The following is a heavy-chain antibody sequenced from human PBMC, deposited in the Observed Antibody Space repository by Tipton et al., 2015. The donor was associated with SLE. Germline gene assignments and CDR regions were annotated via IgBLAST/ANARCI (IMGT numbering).Heavy chain of an antibody. J-gene: IGHJ6*03. V-gene: IGHV3-74*02. D-gene: IGHD2-2*02. CDR1: GFTFSSYW. CDR3: ARGRVVPAAISDYYYMDV. CDR2: INSDESST. Sequence: VQLVQSGGGLVQPGGSLRLSCAASGFTFSSYWMHWVRQAPGKGLVWVSRINSDESSTSYADSVKGRFTISRDNAKNTLYLQMNSLRAEDTAVYYCARGRVVPAAISDYYYMDVWGKGTTVTVSS.